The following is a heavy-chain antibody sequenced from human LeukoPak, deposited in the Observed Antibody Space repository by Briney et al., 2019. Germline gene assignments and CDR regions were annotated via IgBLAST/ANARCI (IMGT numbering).Heavy chain of an antibody. CDR1: GFYFEDYT. D-gene: IGHD5-18*01. V-gene: IGHV3-43*01. CDR3: AKGRGTGYRYGPIEN. J-gene: IGHJ4*02. CDR2: ISMDGTNT. Sequence: PGGSPRLSCAASGFYFEDYTMYWVRQVPAKGLEWVSIISMDGTNTYYAESVKGRFTISRDNSKNSLSLQMNSLRTKDTALYYCAKGRGTGYRYGPIENWGQGTLVTVSS.